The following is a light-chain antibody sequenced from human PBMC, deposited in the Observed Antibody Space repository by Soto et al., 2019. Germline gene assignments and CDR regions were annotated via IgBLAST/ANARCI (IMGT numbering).Light chain of an antibody. CDR1: QSLLYSDGNTY. V-gene: IGKV2-30*01. J-gene: IGKJ1*01. CDR3: MQGTDWPPRT. CDR2: KVS. Sequence: DVVMTQSPLSLPVPLGQPASISCRSRQSLLYSDGNTYLSWFQQRPGQSPRRLIYKVSIRDSGVPDRISGSGSWTGFTLKITRVEAEDVGVYYCMQGTDWPPRTFGQGTKVEIK.